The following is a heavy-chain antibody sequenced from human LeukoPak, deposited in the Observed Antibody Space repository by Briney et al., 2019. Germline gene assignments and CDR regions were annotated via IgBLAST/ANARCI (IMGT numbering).Heavy chain of an antibody. CDR3: AKKGSAGIAARGSDY. V-gene: IGHV3-23*01. Sequence: GGSLRLSCAASGFTFSSNGMSWVRQAPGKGLEWVSTITGSGGTTCYADSVQGRFTISRDNSKNTLYLQMNTLRVEDTAVYYCAKKGSAGIAARGSDYWGQGTLVTVSS. J-gene: IGHJ4*02. CDR2: ITGSGGTT. D-gene: IGHD6-6*01. CDR1: GFTFSSNG.